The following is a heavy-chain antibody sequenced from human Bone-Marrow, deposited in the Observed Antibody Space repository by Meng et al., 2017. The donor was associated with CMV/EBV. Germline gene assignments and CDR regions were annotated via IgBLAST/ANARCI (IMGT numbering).Heavy chain of an antibody. CDR2: IYYSGST. CDR1: AGSISSSSYY. V-gene: IGHV4-39*07. Sequence: GSLRLSCTVSAGSISSSSYYWGWIRQPPGKGLEWIGSIYYSGSTYYNPSLKSRFTISVDTSKNQFSLKLSSVTAADTAVYYCARTYNWNYVLNWFDPWGQGTLVTVSS. D-gene: IGHD1-7*01. CDR3: ARTYNWNYVLNWFDP. J-gene: IGHJ5*02.